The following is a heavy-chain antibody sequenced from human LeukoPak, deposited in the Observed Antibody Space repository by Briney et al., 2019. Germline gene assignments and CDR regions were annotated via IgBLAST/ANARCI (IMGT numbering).Heavy chain of an antibody. V-gene: IGHV1-69*04. Sequence: ASVKVSFKTSGGTFLNYAISWVRQAPGQGLEWMGRIIPILGIANYAQKFQARVTLTADKSTSTAYMELSSLRSDDTAVYYCARGGDSSSKYPPQDLVYWGQGTLVTVSS. CDR2: IIPILGIA. J-gene: IGHJ4*02. D-gene: IGHD6-13*01. CDR1: GGTFLNYA. CDR3: ARGGDSSSKYPPQDLVY.